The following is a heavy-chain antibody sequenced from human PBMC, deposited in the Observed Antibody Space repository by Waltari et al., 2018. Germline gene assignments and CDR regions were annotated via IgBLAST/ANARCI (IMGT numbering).Heavy chain of an antibody. CDR3: ARDGGYYYGSGSYYLYWYFDL. Sequence: QVQLQESGPGLVKPSQTLSLTCTVSGGSISSGSYYWSWIRQPAGKGLEWIGRIYTSGSTNYNPSLKSRVTISVDTSKNQFSLKLSSVTAADTAVYYCARDGGYYYGSGSYYLYWYFDLWGRGTLVTVSS. CDR2: IYTSGST. CDR1: GGSISSGSYY. J-gene: IGHJ2*01. D-gene: IGHD3-10*01. V-gene: IGHV4-61*02.